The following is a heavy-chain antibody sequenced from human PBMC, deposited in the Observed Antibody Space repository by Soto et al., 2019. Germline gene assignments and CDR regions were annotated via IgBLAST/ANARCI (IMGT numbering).Heavy chain of an antibody. CDR3: ARYIFGAAPDY. CDR2: ITGSGGST. D-gene: IGHD5-18*01. V-gene: IGHV3-23*01. CDR1: GFTFSSYV. J-gene: IGHJ4*02. Sequence: PGGSLRLSCASSGFTFSSYVMTLVRQAPGKGLEWVSSITGSGGSTYFADSVKGRFTISRDNSKNTLYLQMNSLRAEDTAVYYCARYIFGAAPDYWGQGTLVTVSS.